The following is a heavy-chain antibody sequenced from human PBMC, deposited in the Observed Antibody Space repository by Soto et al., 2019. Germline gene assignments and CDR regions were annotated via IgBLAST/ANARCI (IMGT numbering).Heavy chain of an antibody. J-gene: IGHJ6*02. CDR1: GFTFSSYG. V-gene: IGHV3-33*01. Sequence: QVQLVESGGGVVQPGRSLRLSCAASGFTFSSYGMHWVRQAPGKGLEWVAVIWYDGSNKYYADSVKGRFTISRDNSKNTLYLQMNSLRAEDTAVYYCARDLDLISTVTTVDGMDVWGQGTTVTVSS. D-gene: IGHD4-17*01. CDR3: ARDLDLISTVTTVDGMDV. CDR2: IWYDGSNK.